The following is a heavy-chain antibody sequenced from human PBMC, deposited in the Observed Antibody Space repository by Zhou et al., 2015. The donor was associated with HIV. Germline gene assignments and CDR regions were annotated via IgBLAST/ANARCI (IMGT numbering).Heavy chain of an antibody. V-gene: IGHV3-11*01. CDR1: GFTFRDHY. Sequence: QVQLVESGGGVVQPGRSLRLSCAASGFTFRDHYMSWIRQAPGKGLEWVSHISRRDGSTYYADSVKGRFTISRDNAKSSLSLQMNSLKDEDTAVYYCVRGPAYGDRPDYFDYWGQGALVTVSS. CDR2: ISRRDGST. CDR3: VRGPAYGDRPDYFDY. D-gene: IGHD4-17*01. J-gene: IGHJ4*02.